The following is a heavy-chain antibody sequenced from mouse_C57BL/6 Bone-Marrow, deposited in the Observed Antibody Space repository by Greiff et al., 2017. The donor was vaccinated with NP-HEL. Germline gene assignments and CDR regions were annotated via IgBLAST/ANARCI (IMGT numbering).Heavy chain of an antibody. CDR3: ARLGGPYYFDY. D-gene: IGHD3-3*01. CDR1: GYTFTDYY. V-gene: IGHV1-76*01. Sequence: QVQLQQSGAELVRPGASVKLSCKASGYTFTDYYINWVKQRPGQGLEWIARIYPGSGNTYYTEKFKGKATLTAEQSSSNAYMQLSSLTSEDSAVYFCARLGGPYYFDYWGQGTTLTVSS. J-gene: IGHJ2*01. CDR2: IYPGSGNT.